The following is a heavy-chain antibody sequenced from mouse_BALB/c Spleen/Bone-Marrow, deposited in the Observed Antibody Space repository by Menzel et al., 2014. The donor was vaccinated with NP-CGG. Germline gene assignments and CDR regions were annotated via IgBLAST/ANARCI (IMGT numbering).Heavy chain of an antibody. CDR1: GYTFTSYV. CDR3: TRGVYYDYDEGAMDY. J-gene: IGHJ4*01. D-gene: IGHD2-4*01. CDR2: INPYNDGT. Sequence: EVQLQQSGPELVKPGASVKMSCKASGYTFTSYVMHWVKQKPGQGLEWIGYINPYNDGTKYNEKFKGKATLTSDKSSSTAYMELSSLTSDDSAVYYCTRGVYYDYDEGAMDYWGQGSSVTDSS. V-gene: IGHV1-14*01.